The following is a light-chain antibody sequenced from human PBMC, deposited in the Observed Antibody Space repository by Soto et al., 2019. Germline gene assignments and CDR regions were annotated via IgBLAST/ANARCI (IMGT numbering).Light chain of an antibody. J-gene: IGKJ1*01. CDR3: QHYNDYSWT. V-gene: IGKV1-5*03. CDR1: QSISRW. Sequence: DIHLTQSPSTLSASVGDRITITCRASQSISRWFAWYQQKPGKAPKLLIYTTASLESGVPPRFSGSGSGTEFTLTISSLQPDDFATYYCQHYNDYSWTFGQGTKVEIK. CDR2: TTA.